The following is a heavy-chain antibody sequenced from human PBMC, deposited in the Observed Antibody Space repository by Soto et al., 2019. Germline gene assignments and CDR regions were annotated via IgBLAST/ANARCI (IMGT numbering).Heavy chain of an antibody. V-gene: IGHV1-18*04. CDR3: ARDQPCTDGICSVY. CDR1: GYTFTSYG. J-gene: IGHJ4*02. D-gene: IGHD2-8*01. Sequence: QVQLVQSGAEVKKPGASVKVSCKASGYTFTSYGLTWVRQAPGQGLEWMGWISADSGNTNYAQKFQGRITMTIDSSTSTAYMELRSLRSDDTAMYFCARDQPCTDGICSVYWGQGTLVTVSS. CDR2: ISADSGNT.